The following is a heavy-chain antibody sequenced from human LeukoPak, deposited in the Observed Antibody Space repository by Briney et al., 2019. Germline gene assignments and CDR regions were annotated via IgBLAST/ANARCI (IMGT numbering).Heavy chain of an antibody. CDR2: IFPSGGEI. D-gene: IGHD3-22*01. CDR3: ARDIYYDSSGYYVY. Sequence: GGSLRLSCEASGFTFSTFAMIWVRQPPGKGLEWVSSIFPSGGEIHYADSVKGRFTISRDNAKNSLYLQMNSLRAEDTAVYYCARDIYYDSSGYYVYWGQGTLVTVSS. J-gene: IGHJ4*02. CDR1: GFTFSTFA. V-gene: IGHV3-21*01.